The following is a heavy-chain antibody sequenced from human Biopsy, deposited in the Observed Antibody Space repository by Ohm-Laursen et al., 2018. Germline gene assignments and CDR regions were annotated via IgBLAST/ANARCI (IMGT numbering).Heavy chain of an antibody. V-gene: IGHV4-59*01. CDR3: ARVEAGTYDALDI. CDR2: IYYSGGT. D-gene: IGHD1-26*01. J-gene: IGHJ3*02. CDR1: GGSMTGYE. Sequence: TLSLTCSVSGGSMTGYEWSWIRLAPGKGLEWIGYIYYSGGTKYSPPLASRVTFSVDMSKSQFSLKLYSVTAADTAVYYCARVEAGTYDALDIWGQGTLVAVSA.